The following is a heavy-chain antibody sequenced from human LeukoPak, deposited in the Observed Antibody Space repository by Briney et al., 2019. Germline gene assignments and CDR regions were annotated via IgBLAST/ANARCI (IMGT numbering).Heavy chain of an antibody. D-gene: IGHD5-12*01. V-gene: IGHV3-30*04. Sequence: GGSLRLSCAASGFTFSSYAMYWVRQAPGKGLEWVAVISYDGSDKFYADSVKGRFTISRDSSKNTLYLQMNSLRPEDTAVYYCARARPSMWIDYWGQGTLVTVSP. CDR1: GFTFSSYA. CDR2: ISYDGSDK. J-gene: IGHJ4*02. CDR3: ARARPSMWIDY.